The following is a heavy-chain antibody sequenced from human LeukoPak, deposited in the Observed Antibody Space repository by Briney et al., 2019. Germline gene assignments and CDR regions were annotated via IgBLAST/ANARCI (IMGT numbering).Heavy chain of an antibody. Sequence: SETLSLTCAVSGDSISSINWWTWVRLSPEKGLEWIGEIHHSGKTNYNPSLKSRVNISVDKSKNQFSLKLSSVTAADTAVYYCARAVDSSGYLPFDYWGQGTLVTVSS. CDR2: IHHSGKT. J-gene: IGHJ4*02. CDR3: ARAVDSSGYLPFDY. CDR1: GDSISSINW. V-gene: IGHV4-4*02. D-gene: IGHD3-22*01.